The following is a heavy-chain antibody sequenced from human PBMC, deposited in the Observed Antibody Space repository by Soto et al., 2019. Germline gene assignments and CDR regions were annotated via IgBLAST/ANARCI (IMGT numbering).Heavy chain of an antibody. D-gene: IGHD3-9*01. CDR2: ISYDGSNK. CDR3: AKDSVSRYFDWLFDY. J-gene: IGHJ4*02. V-gene: IGHV3-30*18. CDR1: GFTFSSYG. Sequence: GGSLRLSCAASGFTFSSYGMHWVRQAPGKGLEWVAVISYDGSNKYYADSVKGRFTISRDNSKNTLYLQMNSLRAEDTAVYYCAKDSVSRYFDWLFDYWGQGTLVTVS.